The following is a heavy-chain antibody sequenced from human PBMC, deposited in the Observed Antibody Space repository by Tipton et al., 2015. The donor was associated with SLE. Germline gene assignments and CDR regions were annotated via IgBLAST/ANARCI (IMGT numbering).Heavy chain of an antibody. CDR1: GGSFSGYY. Sequence: TLSLTCAVYGGSFSGYYWSWIRQPPGKGLEWIGEINHSGSTNYNPSLKSRVTISVDTSKNQFSRKLSSVTAADTAVYYCARQRWFDPWGQGTLVTVSS. CDR2: INHSGST. CDR3: ARQRWFDP. V-gene: IGHV4-34*01. J-gene: IGHJ5*02.